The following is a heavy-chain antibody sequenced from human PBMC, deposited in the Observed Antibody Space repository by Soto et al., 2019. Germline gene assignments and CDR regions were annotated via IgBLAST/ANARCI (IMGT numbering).Heavy chain of an antibody. Sequence: GESLKISCKGSGYSFTSYWIGWVRQMPGKGLEWMGIIYPGDSDTRYSPSFQGQVTISADKSISTAYLQWSSLKASDTAMYYCAREQTYDYDSSGYSPDAFDIWGQGTMVTVSS. CDR1: GYSFTSYW. D-gene: IGHD3-22*01. J-gene: IGHJ3*02. V-gene: IGHV5-51*01. CDR3: AREQTYDYDSSGYSPDAFDI. CDR2: IYPGDSDT.